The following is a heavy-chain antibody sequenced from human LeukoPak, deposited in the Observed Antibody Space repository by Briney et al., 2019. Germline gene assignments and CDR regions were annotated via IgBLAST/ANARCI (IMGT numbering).Heavy chain of an antibody. CDR3: AKAPLAYRTSGSYACGMDV. J-gene: IGHJ6*02. V-gene: IGHV3-30*18. Sequence: GRSLRLSCAASGFTFSSYGMHWVRQAPGKGLEWVTVISSDGSNYYYADSVRGRFTISRDNSKNTLYLQMNSLRVEDTAVYYCAKAPLAYRTSGSYACGMDVWGQGTTVTVSS. D-gene: IGHD3-10*01. CDR2: ISSDGSNY. CDR1: GFTFSSYG.